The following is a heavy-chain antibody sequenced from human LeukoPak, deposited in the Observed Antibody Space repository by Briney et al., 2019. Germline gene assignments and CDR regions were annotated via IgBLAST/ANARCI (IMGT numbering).Heavy chain of an antibody. CDR3: ARSGGPGTYHQLRYNWFDP. CDR2: ITTISHYI. Sequence: GGSLRLSCAASGFTLSDYHMNWVRQAPGEGLEWLSSITTISHYIYYAGAVRGRFTISRDNAKNSLYLQMNSLRGADTAVYYCARSGGPGTYHQLRYNWFDPWGQGTPVTVSS. J-gene: IGHJ5*02. CDR1: GFTLSDYH. D-gene: IGHD3-10*01. V-gene: IGHV3-21*01.